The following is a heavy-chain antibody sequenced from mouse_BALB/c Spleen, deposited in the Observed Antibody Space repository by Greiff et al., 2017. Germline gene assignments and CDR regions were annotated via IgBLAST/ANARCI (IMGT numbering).Heavy chain of an antibody. CDR1: GYSFTDYI. J-gene: IGHJ2*01. V-gene: IGHV1-39*01. CDR3: ARGGITTVVSPLYFDY. Sequence: VQLQQTGPELVKPGASVKISCKASGYSFTDYIMLWVKQSHGKSLEWIGNINPYYGSTSYNLKFKGKATLTVDKSSSTAYMQLNSLTSEDSAVYYCARGGITTVVSPLYFDYWGQGTTLTVSS. CDR2: INPYYGST. D-gene: IGHD1-1*01.